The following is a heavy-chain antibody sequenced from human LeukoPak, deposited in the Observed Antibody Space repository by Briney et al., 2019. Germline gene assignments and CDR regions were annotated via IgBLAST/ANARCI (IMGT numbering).Heavy chain of an antibody. J-gene: IGHJ4*02. V-gene: IGHV4-34*01. D-gene: IGHD3-22*01. CDR1: GGSFSGYY. CDR3: ARATVDSSGYYYVFHFDY. CDR2: INHSGST. Sequence: SETLSLTCAVYGGSFSGYYWSWIRQPPGKGLEWIGEINHSGSTNYNPSLKSRVTMSVDTSKNQFSLKLSSVTAADTAVYYCARATVDSSGYYYVFHFDYWGQGTLVIVSS.